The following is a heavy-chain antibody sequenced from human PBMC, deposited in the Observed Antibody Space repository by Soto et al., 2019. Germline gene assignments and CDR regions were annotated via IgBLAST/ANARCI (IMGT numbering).Heavy chain of an antibody. V-gene: IGHV4-38-2*01. CDR1: CFSISSGFY. D-gene: IGHD5-12*01. CDR3: ARANSGYDWENCFDS. J-gene: IGHJ5*01. CDR2: IYHSGST. Sequence: ASGTLSPSCAVSCFSISSGFYWGWVRQPPGKGLEWIGSIYHSGSTYYNPSLKSRVTISVDTSKNQFSLKLTSVTAADTALYYCARANSGYDWENCFDSWGQGTLVTVSS.